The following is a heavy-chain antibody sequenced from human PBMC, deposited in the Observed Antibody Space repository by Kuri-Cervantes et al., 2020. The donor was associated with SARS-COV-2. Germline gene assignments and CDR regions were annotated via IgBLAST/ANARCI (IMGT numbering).Heavy chain of an antibody. V-gene: IGHV3-21*01. Sequence: GGSLRLSCAASGFTFSSHSMNWVRQAPGKGLEWVSSISSSSSYIYYADSVKGRFTISRDNAKNSLYLQMNSLRAEDTAVYYCARDFEAAAGIYYFDYWGQGTLVTVSS. D-gene: IGHD6-13*01. CDR2: ISSSSSYI. CDR3: ARDFEAAAGIYYFDY. J-gene: IGHJ4*02. CDR1: GFTFSSHS.